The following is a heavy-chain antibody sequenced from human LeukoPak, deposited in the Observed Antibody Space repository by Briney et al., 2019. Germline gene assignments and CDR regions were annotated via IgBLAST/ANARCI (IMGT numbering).Heavy chain of an antibody. V-gene: IGHV1-2*02. CDR3: ARGGGCYFSPVINDY. J-gene: IGHJ4*02. D-gene: IGHD1-26*01. CDR1: GYTFTGYY. CDR2: INPNSGGT. Sequence: ASVKVSCKASGYTFTGYYMHWVRQAPGQGLEWMGWINPNSGGTNYAQKFQGRVTMTRDTSISTAYMELSRLRSDDTAVYYCARGGGCYFSPVINDYWGQGTLVTVSS.